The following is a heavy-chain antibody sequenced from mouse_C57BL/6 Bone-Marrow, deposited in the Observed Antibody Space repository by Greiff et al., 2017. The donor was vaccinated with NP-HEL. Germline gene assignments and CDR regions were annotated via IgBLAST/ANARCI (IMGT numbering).Heavy chain of an antibody. D-gene: IGHD1-1*01. Sequence: EVQLQQSGAELVRPGASVKLSCTASGFNITDDYMHWVKQRPEQGLEWIGWIDPGNGDTEYASKFQGKATITADTSSNTAYLQLSSLTSEDTAVYYGTTDGSSWGGWFAYWGQGTLVTVSA. CDR1: GFNITDDY. J-gene: IGHJ3*01. V-gene: IGHV14-4*01. CDR3: TTDGSSWGGWFAY. CDR2: IDPGNGDT.